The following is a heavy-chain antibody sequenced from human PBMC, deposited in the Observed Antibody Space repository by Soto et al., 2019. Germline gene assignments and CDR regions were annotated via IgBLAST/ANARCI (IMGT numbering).Heavy chain of an antibody. D-gene: IGHD4-17*01. V-gene: IGHV3-7*01. Sequence: VQLVESGGGLVQPGGSLRLSCVASGFTFSSYWMSWVRQAPGKGLEWVANIKQDGTEKYHVDSVKGRFTISRDNAKNSVYLQMNSLRAEDSAVYYCAREGKTTSDYWGQGTLVTVS. CDR1: GFTFSSYW. J-gene: IGHJ4*02. CDR2: IKQDGTEK. CDR3: AREGKTTSDY.